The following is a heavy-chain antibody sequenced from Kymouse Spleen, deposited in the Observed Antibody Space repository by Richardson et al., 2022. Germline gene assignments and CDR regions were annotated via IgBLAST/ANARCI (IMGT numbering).Heavy chain of an antibody. CDR1: GGSISSSSYY. J-gene: IGHJ4*02. CDR3: ARHREQQLVLDY. CDR2: IYYSGST. V-gene: IGHV4-39*01. Sequence: QLQLQESGPGLVKPSETLSLTCTVSGGSISSSSYYWGWIRQPPGKGLEWIGSIYYSGSTYYNPSLKSRVTISVDTSKNQFSLKLSSVTAADTAVYYCARHREQQLVLDYWGQGTLVTVSS. D-gene: IGHD6-13*01.